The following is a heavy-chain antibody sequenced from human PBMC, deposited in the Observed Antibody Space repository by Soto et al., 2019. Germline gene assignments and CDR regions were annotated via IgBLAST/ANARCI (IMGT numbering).Heavy chain of an antibody. J-gene: IGHJ4*02. CDR3: ACRSVPPYNWNWVAFACFDY. Sequence: QVQLVQSGAEVKKPGSSVKVSCKASGGTFSSYAISWVRQAPGQGLEWMGGIIPIFGTANYAQKFQGRVTITADESTSSAYMKLSSLRSEDTAVYSCACRSVPPYNWNWVAFACFDYWLQATLVTVSS. V-gene: IGHV1-69*01. CDR1: GGTFSSYA. D-gene: IGHD1-7*01. CDR2: IIPIFGTA.